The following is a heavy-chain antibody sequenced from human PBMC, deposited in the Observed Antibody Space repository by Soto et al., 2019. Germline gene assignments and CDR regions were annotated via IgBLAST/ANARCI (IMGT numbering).Heavy chain of an antibody. J-gene: IGHJ5*01. V-gene: IGHV4-30-4*01. Sequence: SEPLSLTCSVSGDSISNLDYFWAWIRQPPGQALEYIGYIYKSATTYYNPSFESRVAISVDTSKSQFSLNVTSVTAADTAVYFCARGRYCLTGRCFPNWFDSWGQGALVTVSS. D-gene: IGHD7-27*01. CDR1: GDSISNLDYF. CDR2: IYKSATT. CDR3: ARGRYCLTGRCFPNWFDS.